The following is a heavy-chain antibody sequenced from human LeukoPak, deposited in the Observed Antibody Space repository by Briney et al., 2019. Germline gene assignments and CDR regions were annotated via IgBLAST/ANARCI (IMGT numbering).Heavy chain of an antibody. CDR3: ARDKNYDSSGYYYY. D-gene: IGHD3-22*01. Sequence: GASVKVSCKASGGTFSSYAISWVRQAPGQGLEWMGRIIPIFGIANYAQKFQGRVTITADKSTSTAYMELSSLRSEDTGVYYCARDKNYDSSGYYYYWGEGTLVTVCS. CDR1: GGTFSSYA. CDR2: IIPIFGIA. V-gene: IGHV1-69*04. J-gene: IGHJ4*02.